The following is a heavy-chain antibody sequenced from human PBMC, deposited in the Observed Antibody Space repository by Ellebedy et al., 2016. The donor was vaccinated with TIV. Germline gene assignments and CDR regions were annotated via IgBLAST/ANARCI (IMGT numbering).Heavy chain of an antibody. CDR2: ISTGSRNI. CDR1: GSTFSNSN. J-gene: IGHJ2*01. Sequence: GESLKISCEASGSTFSNSNLNWVRQAPGKGLEWVSYISTGSRNIYYADSVKGRFTISRDNAKNSLYLHMNSLRDEDTAVYYCARVGAYNYDTYWYFDLWGRGTLVTVSS. D-gene: IGHD5-18*01. V-gene: IGHV3-48*02. CDR3: ARVGAYNYDTYWYFDL.